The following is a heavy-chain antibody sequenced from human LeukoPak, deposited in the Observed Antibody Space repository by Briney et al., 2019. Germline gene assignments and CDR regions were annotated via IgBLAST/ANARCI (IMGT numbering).Heavy chain of an antibody. CDR3: ARDKDYYDSSDGSYYYYYMDV. Sequence: PSETLSLTCTVSGGSISSYYWSWIRQPPGKGLEWIGYIYYSGSTNYNPSLKSRVTISVDTSKNQFSLKLSSVTAADTAVYYCARDKDYYDSSDGSYYYYYMDVWGKGTTVTVSS. CDR1: GGSISSYY. V-gene: IGHV4-59*01. J-gene: IGHJ6*03. D-gene: IGHD3-22*01. CDR2: IYYSGST.